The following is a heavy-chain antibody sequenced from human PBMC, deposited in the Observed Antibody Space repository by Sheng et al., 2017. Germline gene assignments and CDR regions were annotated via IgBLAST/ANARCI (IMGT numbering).Heavy chain of an antibody. CDR2: ASSDTDYV. CDR1: GFTFASHA. Sequence: VESGGGLVKPGGSLRLSCSASGFTFASHAMTWVRQAPGKGLEWVASASSDTDYVYYADSVRGRFTISRDNIRNELYLDMHSLRVEDTAVYYCARCYYTSTNYMDVWGKGTTVTVSS. CDR3: ARCYYTSTNYMDV. D-gene: IGHD3-3*01. J-gene: IGHJ6*03. V-gene: IGHV3-21*06.